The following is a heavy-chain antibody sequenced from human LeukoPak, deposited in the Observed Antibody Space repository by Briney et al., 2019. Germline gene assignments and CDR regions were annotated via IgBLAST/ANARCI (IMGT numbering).Heavy chain of an antibody. CDR2: INPNSGGT. V-gene: IGHV1-2*02. CDR1: GYTFTAYY. CDR3: ARGDYYDSSGFLEDY. J-gene: IGHJ4*02. Sequence: ASVKVSCKASGYTFTAYYMHWVRQAPGQGLEWMGWINPNSGGTNYAQKFQGRVTMTRDTSISTAYMELSRLRSDDTAVYYCARGDYYDSSGFLEDYWGQGTLVTVSS. D-gene: IGHD3-22*01.